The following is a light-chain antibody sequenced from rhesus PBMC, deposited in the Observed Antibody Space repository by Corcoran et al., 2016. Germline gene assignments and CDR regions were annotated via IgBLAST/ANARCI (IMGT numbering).Light chain of an antibody. CDR2: YAS. CDR1: QSVGST. V-gene: IGKV3-24*04. J-gene: IGKJ1*01. CDR3: QKYNDWPWT. Sequence: EIVMTQSPATLSLSPGERATLSCRASQSVGSTLAWYQQKPGQAPRLLIYYASSRATGIPDRFSGRGSGTEFTLTISGLDPEDVGVYYCQKYNDWPWTFGQGTKVEIK.